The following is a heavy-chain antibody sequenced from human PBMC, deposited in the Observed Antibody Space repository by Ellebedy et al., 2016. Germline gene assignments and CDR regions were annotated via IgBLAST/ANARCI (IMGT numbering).Heavy chain of an antibody. J-gene: IGHJ4*02. CDR2: IIPIFGTA. D-gene: IGHD3-22*01. Sequence: SVKVSXXASGGTFSSYAISWVRQAPGQGLEWMGGIIPIFGTANYAQKLQGRVTMTTDTSTSTAYMELRSLRSDDTAVYYCARAYDSSGYYEGYYFDYWGQGTLVTVSS. CDR3: ARAYDSSGYYEGYYFDY. CDR1: GGTFSSYA. V-gene: IGHV1-69*05.